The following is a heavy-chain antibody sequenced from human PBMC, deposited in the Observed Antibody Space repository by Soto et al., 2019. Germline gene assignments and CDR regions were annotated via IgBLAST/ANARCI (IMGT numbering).Heavy chain of an antibody. D-gene: IGHD1-7*01. CDR2: ISSSSFSI. J-gene: IGHJ5*02. V-gene: IGHV3-21*01. CDR3: ARELVLHAIRGWLDP. CDR1: GCTFSSYS. Sequence: GSLRLSGAASGCTFSSYSVDWVRQAPGKGLEWVSSISSSSFSINYADAVKGRFTISRDNAKNSLYLQMNSLRAEDTAIYYCARELVLHAIRGWLDPWGQGTRVTVSS.